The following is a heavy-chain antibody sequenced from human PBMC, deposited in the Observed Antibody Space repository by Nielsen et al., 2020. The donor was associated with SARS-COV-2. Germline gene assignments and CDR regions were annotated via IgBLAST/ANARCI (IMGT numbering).Heavy chain of an antibody. V-gene: IGHV3-23*01. J-gene: IGHJ4*02. CDR3: AKDHRYDYVWGSYRFIVH. Sequence: WIRQPPGKGLEWVSAISGSGGSTYYADSVKGRFTISRDNSKNTLYLQMNSLRAEDTAVYYCAKDHRYDYVWGSYRFIVHWGQGTLVTVSS. D-gene: IGHD3-16*02. CDR2: ISGSGGST.